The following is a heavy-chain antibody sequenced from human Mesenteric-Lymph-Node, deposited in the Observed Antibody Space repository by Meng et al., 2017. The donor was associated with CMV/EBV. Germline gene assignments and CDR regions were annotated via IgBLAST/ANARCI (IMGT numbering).Heavy chain of an antibody. J-gene: IGHJ6*02. CDR3: ARGWLDYYYYGMDV. CDR2: ISSSSTI. D-gene: IGHD6-19*01. V-gene: IGHV3-48*04. Sequence: GGSLRLSCAASGFTFSSYSMNWVRQAPGKGLEWVSYISSSSTIYYADSVKGRFTISRDNAKNSLYLQMNSLRAEDTAVYYCARGWLDYYYYGMDVWGQGTTVTVSS. CDR1: GFTFSSYS.